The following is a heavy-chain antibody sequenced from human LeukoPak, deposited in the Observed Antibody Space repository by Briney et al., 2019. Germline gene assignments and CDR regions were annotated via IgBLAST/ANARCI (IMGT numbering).Heavy chain of an antibody. CDR1: GFTLSSYS. Sequence: PGGSLRLSCAASGFTLSSYSMNWVRQAPGKGLGWVSSISSSSSYIYYADSVKGRFTISRDNAKNSLYLQMNSLRAEDTAVYYCASSISWLGWWYFDYWGQGTLVTVSS. CDR3: ASSISWLGWWYFDY. V-gene: IGHV3-21*01. J-gene: IGHJ4*02. D-gene: IGHD2-2*01. CDR2: ISSSSSYI.